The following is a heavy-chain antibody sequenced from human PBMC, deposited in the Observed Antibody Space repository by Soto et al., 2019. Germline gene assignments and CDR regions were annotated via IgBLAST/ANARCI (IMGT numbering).Heavy chain of an antibody. J-gene: IGHJ4*02. V-gene: IGHV4-34*01. D-gene: IGHD6-19*01. CDR1: GGSFSGYY. Sequence: QVQLQQWGAGLLKPSETLSLTCAVYGGSFSGYYWSWIRQPPGKGLEWIGEINHSGSTNYNPSLKSRVTISVDTSKNQFSLKLSSVTAADTAVYYCARVQYPDGIAVAGPGTHYFDYWGQGTLVTVSS. CDR2: INHSGST. CDR3: ARVQYPDGIAVAGPGTHYFDY.